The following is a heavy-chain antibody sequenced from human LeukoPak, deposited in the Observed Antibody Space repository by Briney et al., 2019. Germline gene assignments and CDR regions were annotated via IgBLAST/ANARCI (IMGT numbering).Heavy chain of an antibody. CDR2: IYTSGST. CDR1: GGSISSYY. CDR3: ARTGVGATTDPTPHYFDY. D-gene: IGHD1-26*01. J-gene: IGHJ4*02. V-gene: IGHV4-4*07. Sequence: PSETLSLTCTVSGGSISSYYWSWIRQPAGKGLEWIGRIYTSGSTNYNPSLKSRVTMSVDTSKNQFSLKLSSVTAADTAVYYCARTGVGATTDPTPHYFDYWGQGTLVTVSS.